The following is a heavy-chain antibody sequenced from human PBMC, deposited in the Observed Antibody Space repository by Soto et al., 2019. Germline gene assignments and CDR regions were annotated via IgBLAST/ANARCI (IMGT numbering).Heavy chain of an antibody. CDR3: AKAQGELPFDY. D-gene: IGHD1-26*01. CDR2: ISYDGSNK. CDR1: GFTFSSYG. Sequence: QVQLVESGGGVVQPGRSLRLSCAASGFTFSSYGMHWVRQAPGKGLEWVAVISYDGSNKYYADPVKGRFTISRDNSKNTLYLQMNSLRAEDTAVYYCAKAQGELPFDYWGQGTLVTVSS. V-gene: IGHV3-30*18. J-gene: IGHJ4*02.